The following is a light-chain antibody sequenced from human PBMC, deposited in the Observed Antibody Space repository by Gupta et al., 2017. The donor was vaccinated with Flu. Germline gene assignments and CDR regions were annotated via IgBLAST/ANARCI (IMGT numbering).Light chain of an antibody. CDR1: QSVKNTY. V-gene: IGKV3D-20*01. CDR3: QQDSDSHLT. J-gene: IGKJ3*01. Sequence: IVLTQSPATLSLSPGERGTRSCGASQSVKNTYLAWNQHKPGPAPRLLIYDASNRATGIPDRFSGSGSGTDFTLIISRLEPEDFAVYSCQQDSDSHLTFGHGTKVDIK. CDR2: DAS.